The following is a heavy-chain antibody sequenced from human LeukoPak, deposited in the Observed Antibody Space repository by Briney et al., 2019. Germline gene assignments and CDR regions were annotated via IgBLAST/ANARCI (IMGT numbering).Heavy chain of an antibody. D-gene: IGHD3-22*01. V-gene: IGHV1-2*06. Sequence: GASVKVSCKASGYTFTGYYMHWVRQAPGQGLEWMGRINPNSGGTNYAQKSQSRVTMTRETSISTAYMELSRLRSDDTAVYYCARVPGPTHYYDSSGYYFNYWGQGTLVTVSS. J-gene: IGHJ4*02. CDR3: ARVPGPTHYYDSSGYYFNY. CDR2: INPNSGGT. CDR1: GYTFTGYY.